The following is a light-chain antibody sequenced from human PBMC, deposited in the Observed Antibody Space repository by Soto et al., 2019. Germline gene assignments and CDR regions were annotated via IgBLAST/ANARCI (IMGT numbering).Light chain of an antibody. CDR3: QQSYNTPGT. CDR1: QSISSY. CDR2: TAS. J-gene: IGKJ1*01. Sequence: DIQMTQSPSSLSASVGDRVTITCRASQSISSYLNWYQQKPGKAPKLLIYTASTLQGGVPSRFSGSGSGTDFTLTISSLQPEDFATYYCQQSYNTPGTFGQGTKVDIK. V-gene: IGKV1-39*01.